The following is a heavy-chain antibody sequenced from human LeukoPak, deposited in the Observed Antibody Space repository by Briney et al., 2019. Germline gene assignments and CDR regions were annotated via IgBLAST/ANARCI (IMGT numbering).Heavy chain of an antibody. J-gene: IGHJ6*03. CDR1: GYTFSSYS. V-gene: IGHV1-18*04. CDR3: ARGSYMDV. Sequence: ASVKVSCKASGYTFSSYSISWVRQAPGQGLEWMGWISAYNGNTKYPEKVQGRVTMTTVTSTSTAYMELRSLRSDDTAVYYCARGSYMDVWGKGTTVTVSS. D-gene: IGHD3-10*01. CDR2: ISAYNGNT.